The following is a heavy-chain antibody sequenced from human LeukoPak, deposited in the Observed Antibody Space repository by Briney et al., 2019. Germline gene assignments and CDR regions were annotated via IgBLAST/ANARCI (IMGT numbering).Heavy chain of an antibody. Sequence: GGSLRLSCAASGFTFSSYSMNWVRKAPGKGLEWVSSISSSSSYIYYADSVKGRFTISRDNAKNSLYLQMNSLRVEDTALYFCAKAMGYSSSYSDYWGQGTLVTVS. CDR3: AKAMGYSSSYSDY. D-gene: IGHD6-13*01. J-gene: IGHJ4*02. CDR1: GFTFSSYS. CDR2: ISSSSSYI. V-gene: IGHV3-21*04.